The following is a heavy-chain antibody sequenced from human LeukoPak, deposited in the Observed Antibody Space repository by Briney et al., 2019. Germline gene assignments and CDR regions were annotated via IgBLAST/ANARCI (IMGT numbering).Heavy chain of an antibody. D-gene: IGHD4-17*01. Sequence: GGSLRLSCAASGFTSSSYWMSWVRQAPGKGLEWVANIKQDGSEKYYVDSVKGRFTISRDNAKNSLYLQMNSLRAEDTAVYYCAKTYGDYVGNAFDIWGQGTMVTVSS. V-gene: IGHV3-7*02. CDR2: IKQDGSEK. CDR3: AKTYGDYVGNAFDI. CDR1: GFTSSSYW. J-gene: IGHJ3*02.